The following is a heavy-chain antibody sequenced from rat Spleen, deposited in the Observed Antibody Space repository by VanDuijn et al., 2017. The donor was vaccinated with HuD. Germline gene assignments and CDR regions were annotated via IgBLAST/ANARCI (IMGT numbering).Heavy chain of an antibody. Sequence: EVQLVESGGGLVQPGNSLKLSCSASGFTFSDYAMAWVRQSPKKGLEWVATINYDGRSTYYRDSVKGRFTISRDNAKNTLYLQMDSLRSEDTATYYCARHGYGGYSGPFAYWGQGTLVTVSS. D-gene: IGHD1-11*01. V-gene: IGHV5-17*01. CDR2: INYDGRST. CDR3: ARHGYGGYSGPFAY. CDR1: GFTFSDYA. J-gene: IGHJ3*01.